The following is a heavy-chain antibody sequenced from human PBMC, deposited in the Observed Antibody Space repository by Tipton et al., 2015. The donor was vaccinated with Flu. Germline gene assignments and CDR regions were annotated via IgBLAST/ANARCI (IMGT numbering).Heavy chain of an antibody. CDR2: TYYRSKWYN. D-gene: IGHD2-2*01. CDR3: ARGTGYCSSTSCFHGMDV. CDR1: GDSVSSNSAA. Sequence: LVQPSQTLSLTCAISGDSVSSNSAAWNWIRQSPSRGLEWLGRTYYRSKWYNDYAVSVKSRITINPDTSKNQFSLQLNSVTPEDTAVYYCARGTGYCSSTSCFHGMDVWGQGTTVTVSS. J-gene: IGHJ6*02. V-gene: IGHV6-1*01.